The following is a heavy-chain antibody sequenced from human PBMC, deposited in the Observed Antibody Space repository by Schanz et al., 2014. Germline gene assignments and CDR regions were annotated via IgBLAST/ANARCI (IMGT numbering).Heavy chain of an antibody. CDR2: ISSSSSTR. V-gene: IGHV3-48*04. J-gene: IGHJ2*01. CDR1: GFSFSSYA. CDR3: ARNRGSGGQNWYFDL. Sequence: EVQLLESGGGLVQPGGSLRLSCATSGFSFSSYAINWVRQAPGKGLEWVSYISSSSSTRYYADSVKGRFTISRDNTKNSLFLQLNSLRADDTAVYYCARNRGSGGQNWYFDLWGRGTLVTVSS. D-gene: IGHD1-26*01.